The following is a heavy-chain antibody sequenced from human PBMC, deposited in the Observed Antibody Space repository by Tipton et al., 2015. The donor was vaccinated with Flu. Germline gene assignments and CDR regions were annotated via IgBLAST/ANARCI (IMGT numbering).Heavy chain of an antibody. J-gene: IGHJ6*02. CDR3: AREAARQIYCYYGMDV. CDR2: INPNSGGT. D-gene: IGHD6-6*01. V-gene: IGHV1-2*02. Sequence: QLVQSGAEVKKPGASVKVSCKASGYTFTGYYMHWVRQAPGQGLEWMGWINPNSGGTNYAQKFQGRVTMTRDTSISTAYMELSRLRSDDTAVYYCAREAARQIYCYYGMDVWGQGTTVTVSS. CDR1: GYTFTGYY.